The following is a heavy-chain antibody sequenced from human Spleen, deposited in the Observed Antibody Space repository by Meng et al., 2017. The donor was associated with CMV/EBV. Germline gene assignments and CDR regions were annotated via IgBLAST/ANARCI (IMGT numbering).Heavy chain of an antibody. D-gene: IGHD3-22*01. Sequence: SETLSLTCSVSGDSIRSSSHYWGWVRQPPGKGLEWIGAIYYSGTTYYNPSLKSRVTISVDTSKNQFSLKLSSVTAADTAVYYCARDAYYYDSSGYSYFDYWGQGTLVTVSS. CDR1: GDSIRSSSHY. CDR2: IYYSGTT. CDR3: ARDAYYYDSSGYSYFDY. V-gene: IGHV4-39*07. J-gene: IGHJ4*02.